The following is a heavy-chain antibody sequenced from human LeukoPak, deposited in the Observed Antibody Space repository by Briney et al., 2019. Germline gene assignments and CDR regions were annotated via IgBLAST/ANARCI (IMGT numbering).Heavy chain of an antibody. J-gene: IGHJ4*02. CDR2: TNPSGGST. D-gene: IGHD6-19*01. CDR3: ARDPKAVSRN. CDR1: GYTFTSYY. V-gene: IGHV1-46*01. Sequence: ASVKVSCKASGYTFTSYYMHWVRQAPGQGLEWMGITNPSGGSTSYAQKFQGRVTMTRNTSISTAYMELSSLRSEDTAVYYCARDPKAVSRNWGQGTLVTVSS.